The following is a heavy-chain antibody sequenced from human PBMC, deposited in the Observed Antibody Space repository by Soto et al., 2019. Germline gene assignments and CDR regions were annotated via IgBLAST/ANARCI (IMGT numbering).Heavy chain of an antibody. D-gene: IGHD1-26*01. V-gene: IGHV3-23*01. CDR3: SILAHGKFDY. Sequence: EVQLLESGGGLVQPGGSLRLSCKASGFSFSSNSMGWLRQAPGKGLDWVSSISDSADRIYYADSVRGRFTFSRDNSKNMMNLKRNRLRGEDTAVYYSSILAHGKFDYWGQGTLVTVSS. J-gene: IGHJ4*02. CDR2: ISDSADRI. CDR1: GFSFSSNS.